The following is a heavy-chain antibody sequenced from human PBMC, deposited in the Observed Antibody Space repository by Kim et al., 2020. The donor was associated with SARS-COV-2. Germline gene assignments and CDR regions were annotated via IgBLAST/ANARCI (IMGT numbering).Heavy chain of an antibody. CDR2: INPSGGTT. CDR1: GYTFTSYF. D-gene: IGHD5-12*01. Sequence: ASVKVSCKASGYTFTSYFIHWVRQAPGQGLEWMGIINPSGGTTNYAQKFQGRVTMTRDTSTSAVYMELSSLTSDDTAVYYCARARGMGGVDIVTTGDYWGQGTLVTVSS. CDR3: ARARGMGGVDIVTTGDY. V-gene: IGHV1-46*01. J-gene: IGHJ4*02.